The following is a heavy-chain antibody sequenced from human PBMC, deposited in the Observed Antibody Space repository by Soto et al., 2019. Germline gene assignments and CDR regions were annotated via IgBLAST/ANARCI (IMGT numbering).Heavy chain of an antibody. J-gene: IGHJ5*02. CDR1: GGSVSSGSYY. V-gene: IGHV4-61*01. CDR3: ARVGRLGWFDP. CDR2: IYYSGST. Sequence: LSLTCTVSGGSVSSGSYYWSWIRQPPGKGLEWIGYIYYSGSTNYNPSLKSRVTISVDTSKNQFSLKLSSVTAADTAVYYCARVGRLGWFDPWGQGTLVTVSS. D-gene: IGHD1-26*01.